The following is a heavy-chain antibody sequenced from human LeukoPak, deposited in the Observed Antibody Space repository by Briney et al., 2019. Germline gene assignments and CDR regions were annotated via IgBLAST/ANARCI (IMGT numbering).Heavy chain of an antibody. CDR1: GFTFDDYA. Sequence: GRSLRLSCAASGFTFDDYAMHWVRQAPGKGLEWVSGISGDSGSVGYAVSVKGRFTISRDNAKNSLYLQMNSLRAEDMALYFCAKGSSYSFGYWYFDLWGRGTLVTVSS. CDR3: AKGSSYSFGYWYFDL. J-gene: IGHJ2*01. CDR2: ISGDSGSV. V-gene: IGHV3-9*03. D-gene: IGHD5-18*01.